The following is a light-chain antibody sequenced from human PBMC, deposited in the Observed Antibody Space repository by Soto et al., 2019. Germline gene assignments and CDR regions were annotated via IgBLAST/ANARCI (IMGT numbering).Light chain of an antibody. CDR3: QQSSSYQWT. CDR2: KAS. J-gene: IGKJ1*01. V-gene: IGKV1-5*03. CDR1: QSISSW. Sequence: DIQMTQSPSTLSASVGDRVTITCRASQSISSWLAWYQQKPGKAPKLLIYKASNLERGVPSRFSGSGSGTEFTLTISSLQPDDFATYYCQQSSSYQWTFGQGTKVEIK.